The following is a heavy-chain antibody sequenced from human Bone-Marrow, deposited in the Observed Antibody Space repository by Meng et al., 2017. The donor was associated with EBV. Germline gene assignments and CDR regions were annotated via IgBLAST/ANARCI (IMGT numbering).Heavy chain of an antibody. CDR2: IYHSGTT. D-gene: IGHD1-26*01. V-gene: IGHV4-39*01. Sequence: LQLQKSDPGLVKPSETLSLTCTVSGESITTYTSYWGWIRQPPGKGLEWIGTIYHSGTTYYNPSLQSRVTISVDTSKNQFSLKMNSVTAADTAVYYCARVSVGATFFDYWGQGTLVTVSS. CDR1: GESITTYTSY. J-gene: IGHJ4*02. CDR3: ARVSVGATFFDY.